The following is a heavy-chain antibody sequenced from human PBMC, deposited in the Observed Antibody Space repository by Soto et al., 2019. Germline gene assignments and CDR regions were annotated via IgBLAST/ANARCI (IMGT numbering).Heavy chain of an antibody. D-gene: IGHD2-2*01. CDR3: TRRASSSFYHFDF. Sequence: PGESLKISCQASGYSFTAYWITWVRQMPGKGLEWMATIDPSDSYVDYSPSFRGHVTFSVDRSITTVHLQWNSLKASDSAMYFCTRRASSSFYHFDFWGQGALVTVSS. CDR2: IDPSDSYV. J-gene: IGHJ4*02. CDR1: GYSFTAYW. V-gene: IGHV5-10-1*01.